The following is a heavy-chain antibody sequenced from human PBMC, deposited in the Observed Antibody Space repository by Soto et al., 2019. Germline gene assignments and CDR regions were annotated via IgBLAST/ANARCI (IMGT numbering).Heavy chain of an antibody. CDR2: ISGSGGST. V-gene: IGHV3-23*01. D-gene: IGHD1-26*01. J-gene: IGHJ4*02. CDR3: AKDYEWELLSCEDY. CDR1: GFTFSSYA. Sequence: EVQLLESGGGLVQPGGSLRLSCAASGFTFSSYAMSWVRQAPGKGLEWVSAISGSGGSTYYADSVKGRFTISRDNSKNTLYLQMNSLRAEDTAVYCCAKDYEWELLSCEDYWGQGTLVTVSS.